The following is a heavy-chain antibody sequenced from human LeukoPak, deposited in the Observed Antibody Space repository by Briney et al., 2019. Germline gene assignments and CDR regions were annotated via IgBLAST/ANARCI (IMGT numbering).Heavy chain of an antibody. CDR2: IYYSGST. J-gene: IGHJ4*02. CDR1: GFTFSIYS. D-gene: IGHD4-23*01. CDR3: ARGRRYGGNSFDY. V-gene: IGHV4-59*01. Sequence: GSLRLSCAASGFTFSIYSMNWVRQPPGKGLEWIGYIYYSGSTNYNPSLKSRVTISVDTSKNQFSLKLSSVTAADTAVYYCARGRRYGGNSFDYWGQGTLVTVSS.